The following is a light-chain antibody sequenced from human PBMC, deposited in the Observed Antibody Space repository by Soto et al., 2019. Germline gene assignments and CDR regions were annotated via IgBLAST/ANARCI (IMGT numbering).Light chain of an antibody. CDR2: EVS. CDR1: SSDVGGYNY. J-gene: IGLJ2*01. V-gene: IGLV2-14*01. Sequence: QSVLTQPASVSGSPGQSITISCTGTSSDVGGYNYVSWYQQHPGKAPKLIIFEVSDRPSGISNRFAGSKSGNMASLTISGLQRQDEAHYFCSSYTSTSALVVGGGTKVTVL. CDR3: SSYTSTSALV.